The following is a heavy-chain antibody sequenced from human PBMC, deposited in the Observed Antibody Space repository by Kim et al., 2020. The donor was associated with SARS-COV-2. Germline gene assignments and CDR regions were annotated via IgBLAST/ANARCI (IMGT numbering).Heavy chain of an antibody. J-gene: IGHJ4*02. D-gene: IGHD3-10*01. CDR1: GFTFSSYG. V-gene: IGHV3-33*01. CDR3: ARDFNGSGSSDY. CDR2: IWYDGSNK. Sequence: GGSLRLSCAASGFTFSSYGMHWVRQAPGKGLEWVAVIWYDGSNKYYADSVKGRFTISRDNSKNTLYLQMNSLRAEDTAVYYCARDFNGSGSSDYWGQGTLVTVSS.